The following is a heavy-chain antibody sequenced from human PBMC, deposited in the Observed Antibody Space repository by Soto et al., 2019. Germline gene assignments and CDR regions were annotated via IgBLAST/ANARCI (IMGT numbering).Heavy chain of an antibody. D-gene: IGHD7-27*01. CDR2: IWYDGSNT. V-gene: IGHV3-33*01. CDR3: VRDLLGSGGHFDY. J-gene: IGHJ4*02. CDR1: GFIFSSFG. Sequence: LRLSCAASGFIFSSFGMHWIRQAPGKGLEWVAHIWYDGSNTYYADSVKGRFTISRDNSRNTLYLQMNSLRAEDTAVYHCVRDLLGSGGHFDYWGQGTPVTVSS.